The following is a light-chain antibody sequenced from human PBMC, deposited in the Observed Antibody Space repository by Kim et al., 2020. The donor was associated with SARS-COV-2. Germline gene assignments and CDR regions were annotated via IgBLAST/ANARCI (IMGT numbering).Light chain of an antibody. J-gene: IGKJ4*01. CDR1: QSLLHSNGYNY. CDR2: LGS. CDR3: MQALQTPT. V-gene: IGKV2-28*01. Sequence: DIVMTQSPLSLPVTPGEPASISCRSSQSLLHSNGYNYLDWYLQKPGQSPQLLIYLGSNRASWVPDRFSGSGSGTDFTLKISRVEAGDVGVYYCMQALQTPTFGGESKVDI.